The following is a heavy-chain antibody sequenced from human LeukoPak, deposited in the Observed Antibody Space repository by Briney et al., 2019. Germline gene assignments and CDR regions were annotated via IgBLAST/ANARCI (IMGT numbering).Heavy chain of an antibody. CDR3: ARHVGYDILTGYYTGAFDI. J-gene: IGHJ3*02. Sequence: GGSVRVSCKASGYTFTSYGMSWGGQAPGQGVEGMGWISAYNGNTKYAQKLQGRVTMTTDTSTTTAYMELRSLRSDDTAVYYCARHVGYDILTGYYTGAFDIWGQGTMVTVSS. V-gene: IGHV1-18*01. CDR1: GYTFTSYG. CDR2: ISAYNGNT. D-gene: IGHD3-9*01.